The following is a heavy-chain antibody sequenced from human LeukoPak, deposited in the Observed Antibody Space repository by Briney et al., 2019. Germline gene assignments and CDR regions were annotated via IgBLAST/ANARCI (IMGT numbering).Heavy chain of an antibody. V-gene: IGHV5-51*01. Sequence: GEPLKISCQGSGYIFTTYWIGWVRQMPGKGLEWMGVIYPGDSDIRYSPSFEGQVTISADRSISTAYLQWSSLRASDTAIYYCARGTDLGHVVSGAFDSWGRGTLVTVSS. J-gene: IGHJ4*02. CDR1: GYIFTTYW. CDR3: ARGTDLGHVVSGAFDS. CDR2: IYPGDSDI. D-gene: IGHD5/OR15-5a*01.